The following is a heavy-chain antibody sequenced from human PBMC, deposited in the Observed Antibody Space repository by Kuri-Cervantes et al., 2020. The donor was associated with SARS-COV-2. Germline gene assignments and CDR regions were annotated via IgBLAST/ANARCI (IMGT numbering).Heavy chain of an antibody. CDR1: GGSFSGYY. V-gene: IGHV4-34*01. CDR3: ATRRGYSYGRIQYYFDY. CDR2: INHSGST. Sequence: GSLRLSCAVYGGSFSGYYWSWIRQPPGKGLEWIGEINHSGSTNYNPSLKSRVTISVDTPKNQFSLKLSSVTAADTAVYYCATRRGYSYGRIQYYFDYWGQGTLVTVSS. D-gene: IGHD5-18*01. J-gene: IGHJ4*02.